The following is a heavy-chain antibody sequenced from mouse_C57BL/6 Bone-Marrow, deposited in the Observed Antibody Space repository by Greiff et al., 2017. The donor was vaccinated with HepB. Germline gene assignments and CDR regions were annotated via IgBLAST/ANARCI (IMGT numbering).Heavy chain of an antibody. V-gene: IGHV14-4*01. CDR1: GFNIKDDY. Sequence: VQLQQSGAELVRPGASVKLSCTASGFNIKDDYMHWVKQRPEQGLEWIGWIDPENGDTEYASKFQGKATITADTSSNTAYLQLSILTSEDTAVYYGTTPLFYYGSSYYAMDYWGQGTSVTVSS. CDR2: IDPENGDT. D-gene: IGHD1-1*01. CDR3: TTPLFYYGSSYYAMDY. J-gene: IGHJ4*01.